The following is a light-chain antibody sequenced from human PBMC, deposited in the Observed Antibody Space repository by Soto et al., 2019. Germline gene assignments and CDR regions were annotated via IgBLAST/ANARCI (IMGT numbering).Light chain of an antibody. Sequence: ILLTQSPSSLALSPGERATLSCRAGQSVDSYLVWYQQKPGQAPRLLIFGASNRATGIPARFSGSGSGTDDTLTISSLEPEDFEVYYCQQRDSWPITFGQGTRLEIK. CDR1: QSVDSY. CDR3: QQRDSWPIT. CDR2: GAS. V-gene: IGKV3-11*01. J-gene: IGKJ5*01.